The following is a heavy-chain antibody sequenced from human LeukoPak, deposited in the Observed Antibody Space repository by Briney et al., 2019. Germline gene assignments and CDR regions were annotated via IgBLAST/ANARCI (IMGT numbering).Heavy chain of an antibody. CDR2: ISYDGSNK. Sequence: GGSLRLSCAASGLTFSSYAMHWVRQAPGKGLEGVAIISYDGSNKYYADSVKGRFTISRDNSKNTLYLQMNSLRAEDTAVYYCARVSAAMGLYYPFDIWGQGTMVTVS. V-gene: IGHV3-30*04. CDR3: ARVSAAMGLYYPFDI. J-gene: IGHJ3*02. D-gene: IGHD2-2*01. CDR1: GLTFSSYA.